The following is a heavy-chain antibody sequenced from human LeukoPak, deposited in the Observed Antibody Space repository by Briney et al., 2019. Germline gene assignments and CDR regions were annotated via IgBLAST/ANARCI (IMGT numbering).Heavy chain of an antibody. Sequence: ASVKVSCKASGYTFTSYVMHWVRQAPGQRLEWMGCINDGNGNTKYSQEFQGRVTITRDTSASTAYMELSSLRSEDMAVYYCSRDGGRKEDHWGQGTLVTVSS. CDR1: GYTFTSYV. V-gene: IGHV1-3*03. CDR3: SRDGGRKEDH. J-gene: IGHJ4*02. CDR2: INDGNGNT.